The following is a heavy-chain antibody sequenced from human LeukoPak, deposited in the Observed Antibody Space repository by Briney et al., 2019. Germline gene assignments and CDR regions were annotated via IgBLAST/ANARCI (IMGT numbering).Heavy chain of an antibody. D-gene: IGHD1-1*01. Sequence: PGGSLRLSCAASGFTFSNAWMSWVRQAPGKGLEWVGRIKSKTDGGTTDYAAPVKGRFTISRDDSKNTLFLQMNSLKAEDAAVYYCTALNNWHFEYWGQGTLVTVSS. CDR2: IKSKTDGGTT. V-gene: IGHV3-15*01. J-gene: IGHJ4*02. CDR3: TALNNWHFEY. CDR1: GFTFSNAW.